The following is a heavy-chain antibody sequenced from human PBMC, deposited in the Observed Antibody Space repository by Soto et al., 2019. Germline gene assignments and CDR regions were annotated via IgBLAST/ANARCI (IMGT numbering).Heavy chain of an antibody. CDR2: IYSGGTT. V-gene: IGHV3-53*01. D-gene: IGHD6-13*01. CDR1: EFTGATDD. CDR3: ATQNSSSWYLDAFDI. J-gene: IGHJ3*02. Sequence: GGSLRLSCAASEFTGATDDMGWVRQAPGKGLDWVSAIYSGGTTNYGDFVKGRFTISRDKSKNTLYLQMNSLRVEDTAVYYCATQNSSSWYLDAFDIWGQGTMVTVSS.